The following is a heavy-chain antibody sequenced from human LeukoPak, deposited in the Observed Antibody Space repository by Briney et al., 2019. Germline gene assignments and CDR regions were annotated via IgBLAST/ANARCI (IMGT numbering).Heavy chain of an antibody. Sequence: PSETLSLTCAVYGGSFSGYYWSWIRQPPGKGLEWIGEINHSGNTNYNPSLKSRVTISVDTSKNQFSLKLRYVTAADTAVYYCARTLEGLWIVDYWGQGTLVTVSS. CDR1: GGSFSGYY. CDR2: INHSGNT. D-gene: IGHD3-10*01. V-gene: IGHV4-34*01. J-gene: IGHJ4*02. CDR3: ARTLEGLWIVDY.